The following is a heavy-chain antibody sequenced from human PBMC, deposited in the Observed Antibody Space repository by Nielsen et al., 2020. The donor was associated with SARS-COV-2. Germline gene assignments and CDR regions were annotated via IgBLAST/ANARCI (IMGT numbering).Heavy chain of an antibody. CDR2: ISYDGSNK. D-gene: IGHD2-2*01. V-gene: IGHV3-30*18. Sequence: GESLKISCAASGFTFSSYGMHWVRQAPGKGLEWVAVISYDGSNKYYADSVKGRFTISRDNSKNTLYLQMNSLRAEDTAVYYCAKDRDIVVVPAAMGMDVWDQGTTVTVSS. CDR1: GFTFSSYG. CDR3: AKDRDIVVVPAAMGMDV. J-gene: IGHJ6*02.